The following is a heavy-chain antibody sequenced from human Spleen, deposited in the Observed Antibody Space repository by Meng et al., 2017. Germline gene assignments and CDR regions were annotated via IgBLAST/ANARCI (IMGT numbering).Heavy chain of an antibody. CDR3: ARASLDIVVVPAAMLGIDDAFDI. D-gene: IGHD2-2*01. V-gene: IGHV3-74*01. CDR1: GFTFSSYW. Sequence: GESPKISCAASGFTFSSYWMHWVRQAPGKGLVWVSRINSDGSSTSYADSVKGRFTISRDNAKNTLYLQMNSLRAEDTAVYYCARASLDIVVVPAAMLGIDDAFDIWGQGTMVTVSS. CDR2: INSDGSST. J-gene: IGHJ3*02.